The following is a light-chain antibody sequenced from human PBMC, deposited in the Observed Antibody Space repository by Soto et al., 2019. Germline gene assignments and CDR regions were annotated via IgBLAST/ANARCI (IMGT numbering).Light chain of an antibody. CDR2: GAS. Sequence: EILLTQSTGTLSLSPGERATLSCRASQSVRNNYLAWYQQKPGQAPRLLIHGASGRATGIPDRFSGSGSGTDFTLIISRLEPEDFAVYYCQQYGSSPYTFGQGTKLEI. J-gene: IGKJ2*01. V-gene: IGKV3-20*01. CDR1: QSVRNNY. CDR3: QQYGSSPYT.